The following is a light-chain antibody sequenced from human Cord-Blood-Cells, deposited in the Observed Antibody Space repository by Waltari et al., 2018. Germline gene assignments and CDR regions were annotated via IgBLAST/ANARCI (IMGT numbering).Light chain of an antibody. Sequence: QSALTQPAPVSGSPGQSITISCTGTSRYVGGYNYVSWYQQHPGKAPKLMIYEVSNRPSGVSNRFSGSKSGNTASLTISGLQAEDEADYYCSSYTSSSTLVFGGGTKLTVL. CDR3: SSYTSSSTLV. V-gene: IGLV2-14*01. CDR2: EVS. J-gene: IGLJ2*01. CDR1: SRYVGGYNY.